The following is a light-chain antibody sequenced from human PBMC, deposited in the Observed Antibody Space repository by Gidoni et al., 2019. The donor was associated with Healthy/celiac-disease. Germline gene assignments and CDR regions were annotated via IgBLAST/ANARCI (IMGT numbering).Light chain of an antibody. CDR2: ENN. Sequence: QSVVTQPPSVSAAPGQKVTISCHGSSSNNDYNYLAWYQQLPGTAPKLLIYENNKRPSGIPDRFYGSKSGTSATLGITGLQTGDEADYYCGTWDSSLNAGVFGGGTKLTVL. CDR3: GTWDSSLNAGV. J-gene: IGLJ2*01. V-gene: IGLV1-51*02. CDR1: SSNNDYNY.